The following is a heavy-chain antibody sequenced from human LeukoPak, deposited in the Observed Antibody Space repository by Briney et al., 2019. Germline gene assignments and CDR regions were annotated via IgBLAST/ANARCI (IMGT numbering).Heavy chain of an antibody. Sequence: SVKVPCKASGGTFSSYAISWVRQAPGQGLEWMGGIIPIFGTANYAQKFQGRVTITADESTSTAYMELSSLRSEDTAVYYCARRRTFRGVGSYFDYWGQGTLVTVSS. CDR1: GGTFSSYA. CDR2: IIPIFGTA. CDR3: ARRRTFRGVGSYFDY. D-gene: IGHD3-10*01. V-gene: IGHV1-69*13. J-gene: IGHJ4*01.